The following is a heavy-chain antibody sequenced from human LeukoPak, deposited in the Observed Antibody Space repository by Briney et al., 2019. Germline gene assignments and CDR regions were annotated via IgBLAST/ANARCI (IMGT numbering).Heavy chain of an antibody. D-gene: IGHD3-22*01. V-gene: IGHV1-69*04. J-gene: IGHJ4*02. CDR3: ASDYYDSSGYLSKDYFDY. CDR2: IIPIFGIA. CDR1: GGTFSSYA. Sequence: SVKVSCKASGGTFSSYAISWVRQAPGQGLEWMGRIIPIFGIANYAQKFQGRVTITADKSTSTAYMELSSLRSEDTAVYYCASDYYDSSGYLSKDYFDYWGQGTLVTVSS.